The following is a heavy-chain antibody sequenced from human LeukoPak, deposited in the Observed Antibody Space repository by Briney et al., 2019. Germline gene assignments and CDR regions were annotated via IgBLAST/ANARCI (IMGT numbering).Heavy chain of an antibody. CDR1: GYTFTGYF. Sequence: ASVKVSCKASGYTFTGYFMHWVRQAPGQGLEWMGWINPNSGGTNCAQKFQGRVTMTRDTSVSTAYMEVSRLTSDDTAVYYCARGTASSGRYPNWFDPWGQGTLVTVSS. CDR3: ARGTASSGRYPNWFDP. V-gene: IGHV1-2*02. D-gene: IGHD6-19*01. CDR2: INPNSGGT. J-gene: IGHJ5*02.